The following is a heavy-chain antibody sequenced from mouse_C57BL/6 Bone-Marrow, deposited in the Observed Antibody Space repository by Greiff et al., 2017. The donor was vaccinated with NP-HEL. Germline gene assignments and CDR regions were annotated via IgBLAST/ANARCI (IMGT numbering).Heavy chain of an antibody. J-gene: IGHJ3*01. CDR2: ISSGSSTI. CDR1: GFTFSDYG. Sequence: EVKLQESGGGLVKPGGSLKLSCAASGFTFSDYGMHWVRQAPEKGLEWVAYISSGSSTIYYADPVKGRFTISRDNAKNTLFLQMTSLRSEDTAMYYCARSDYAWFAYWGQGTLVTVSA. V-gene: IGHV5-17*01. D-gene: IGHD2-4*01. CDR3: ARSDYAWFAY.